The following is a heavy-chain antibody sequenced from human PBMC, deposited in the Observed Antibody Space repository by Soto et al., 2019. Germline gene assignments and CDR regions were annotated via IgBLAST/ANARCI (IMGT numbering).Heavy chain of an antibody. CDR2: ISYDGNNK. J-gene: IGHJ4*02. D-gene: IGHD3-10*01. Sequence: HPGGSLRLSCAASGFTFSSYGMHWVRQAPGKGLERVAVISYDGNNKYYAESVKGRFTISRDNSKNTLYLQMNSLRAEDTVVYYCAKGPGLLWFGELSGWGQGTLVTVSS. CDR1: GFTFSSYG. CDR3: AKGPGLLWFGELSG. V-gene: IGHV3-30*18.